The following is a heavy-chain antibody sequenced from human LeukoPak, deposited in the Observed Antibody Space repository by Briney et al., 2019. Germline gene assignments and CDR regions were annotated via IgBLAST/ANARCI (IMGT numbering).Heavy chain of an antibody. CDR2: IYSSGST. CDR3: AREYNAFDI. Sequence: SSETLSLTCAVSGASISGSGYYWGWIRQPPGKGLEWIGNIYSSGSTYYNPSLKSRVTISVDTSKNQFSLKLSSVTAADTAVYYCAREYNAFDIWGQGTMVTVSS. CDR1: GASISGSGYY. D-gene: IGHD1-14*01. V-gene: IGHV4-39*07. J-gene: IGHJ3*02.